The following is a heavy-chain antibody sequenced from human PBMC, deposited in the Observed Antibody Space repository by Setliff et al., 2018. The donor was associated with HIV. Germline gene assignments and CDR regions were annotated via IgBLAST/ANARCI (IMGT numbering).Heavy chain of an antibody. V-gene: IGHV4-4*02. J-gene: IGHJ5*02. CDR3: ARDAPTVYANGWFDP. Sequence: PSETLSLTCAVSGGSISSSNWWSWVRQPPGKGLEWIGEIYHSGSTNYNPSLKSRVTISVGKSKNQFSLKLSSVTAADTAVYYCARDAPTVYANGWFDPWGQGTLVTVSS. CDR1: GGSISSSNW. CDR2: IYHSGST. D-gene: IGHD2-8*01.